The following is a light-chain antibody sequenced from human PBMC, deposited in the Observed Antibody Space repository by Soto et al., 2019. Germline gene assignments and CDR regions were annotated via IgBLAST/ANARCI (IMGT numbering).Light chain of an antibody. Sequence: DIQMTQSPASLSASVGDRVTITCRAGQSVGSYLNWYQQEPGKAPKLLIYAASSLQSGVPSRISGRGSGTVFTLTISSLLPEDCATYYCQQSYNPPWTFGQGTRVEVK. J-gene: IGKJ1*01. CDR2: AAS. CDR3: QQSYNPPWT. V-gene: IGKV1-39*01. CDR1: QSVGSY.